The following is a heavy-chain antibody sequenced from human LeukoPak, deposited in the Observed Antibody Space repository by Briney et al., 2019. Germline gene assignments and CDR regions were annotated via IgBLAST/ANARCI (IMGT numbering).Heavy chain of an antibody. CDR2: MNPNSGDT. CDR3: ARRPINCIITNCYVDY. V-gene: IGHV1-2*02. Sequence: ASVKVSCKASVYTFTNFCIHWVRQAPGQGREWMGWMNPNSGDTSYAREFQDRVTMTRDTSLSTAYMELSRLRSDDTAVYFCARRPINCIITNCYVDYWGQGTLVTVSS. J-gene: IGHJ4*02. D-gene: IGHD2-2*01. CDR1: VYTFTNFC.